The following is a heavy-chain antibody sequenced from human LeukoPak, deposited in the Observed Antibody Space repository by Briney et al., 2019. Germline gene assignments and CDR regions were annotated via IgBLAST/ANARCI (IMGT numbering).Heavy chain of an antibody. CDR1: GGTFSSYA. CDR2: IIPIFGTA. D-gene: IGHD1-26*01. J-gene: IGHJ3*02. Sequence: ASVKVSCKASGGTFSSYAISWVRQVPGQGLEWMGGIIPIFGTANYAQKFQGRVTITADKSTSTAYMELSSLRAEDTAVYYCARDQWELNDAFDIWGQGTVVTVSS. V-gene: IGHV1-69*06. CDR3: ARDQWELNDAFDI.